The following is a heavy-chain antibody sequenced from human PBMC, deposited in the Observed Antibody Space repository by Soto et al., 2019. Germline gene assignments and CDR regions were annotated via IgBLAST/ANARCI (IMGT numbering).Heavy chain of an antibody. Sequence: GGSLRLSCTASGFTFSSHGMSWVRQAPGKGQEWVSLISGDGGRTYYANSEKHRFTITRDNSKNTLFLQMNSLNAWDTALYYCTCPLLVTGHNFFGPWGQGTLVNISS. D-gene: IGHD2-21*02. CDR2: ISGDGGRT. CDR3: TCPLLVTGHNFFGP. CDR1: GFTFSSHG. V-gene: IGHV3-23*01. J-gene: IGHJ5*02.